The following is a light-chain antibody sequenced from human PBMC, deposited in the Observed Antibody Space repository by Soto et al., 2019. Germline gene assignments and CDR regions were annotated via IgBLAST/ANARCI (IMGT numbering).Light chain of an antibody. CDR2: GAF. Sequence: EIVMTQSPATLSVSPGERATLSCRASQSVSSNLAWYQQKPGQAPRLLIYGAFTRATGIPARFSGSGSGTEFTLTISSLQSEDLAVYYCQQYNNWFFTFGQGTRLEI. J-gene: IGKJ5*01. CDR3: QQYNNWFFT. CDR1: QSVSSN. V-gene: IGKV3-15*01.